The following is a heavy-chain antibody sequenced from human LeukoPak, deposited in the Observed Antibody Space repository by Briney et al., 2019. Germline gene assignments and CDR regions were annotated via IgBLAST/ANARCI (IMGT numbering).Heavy chain of an antibody. Sequence: PGGSLRLSCAASEFTFSDYYMSWIRQAPGKGLDWVSYISGSGTIISYADSVKGRFTISRDNAKNSLFLQMNSLRVEDTAVYYCARDLGYYGSGARYYMDVWGKGTTVTISS. D-gene: IGHD3-10*01. V-gene: IGHV3-11*01. J-gene: IGHJ6*03. CDR3: ARDLGYYGSGARYYMDV. CDR1: EFTFSDYY. CDR2: ISGSGTII.